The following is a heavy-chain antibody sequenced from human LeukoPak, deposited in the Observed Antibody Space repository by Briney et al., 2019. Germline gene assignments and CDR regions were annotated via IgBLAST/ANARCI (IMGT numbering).Heavy chain of an antibody. CDR1: GDSISDYY. V-gene: IGHV4-59*08. CDR2: LYYSGST. J-gene: IGHJ4*02. Sequence: SETLSLTCTVSGDSISDYYWSWIRQPPGKGLEWVAYLYYSGSTVYNPSLKSRVTISVDTSKKQISLKLRSGTAADSAVYYCVRRVRYFGQNDYWGQGTLVTVSS. CDR3: VRRVRYFGQNDY. D-gene: IGHD3-9*01.